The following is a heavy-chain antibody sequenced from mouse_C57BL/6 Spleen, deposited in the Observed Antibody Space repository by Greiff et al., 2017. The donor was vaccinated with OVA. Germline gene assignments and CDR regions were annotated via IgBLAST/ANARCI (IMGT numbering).Heavy chain of an antibody. CDR3: ARDTTVDY. V-gene: IGHV1-69*01. CDR1: GYTFTSYW. J-gene: IGHJ2*01. Sequence: VQLQQPGAELVMPGASVKLSCKASGYTFTSYWMHWVKQRPGQGLEWIGEIDPSDSYTNYNQKFKGKSTLTVDKSSSTAYMQLSSVTSEDSAVYYCARDTTVDYWGQGTTLTVSS. CDR2: IDPSDSYT. D-gene: IGHD1-1*01.